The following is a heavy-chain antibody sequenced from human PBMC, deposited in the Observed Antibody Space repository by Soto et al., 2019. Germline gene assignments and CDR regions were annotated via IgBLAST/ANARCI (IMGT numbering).Heavy chain of an antibody. D-gene: IGHD2-21*01. CDR2: ISGCGGST. V-gene: IGHV3-23*01. CDR1: GFTFSSYS. J-gene: IGHJ5*02. CDR3: AKGLGDCYRDSCWFDP. Sequence: GGSLRLCCAASGFTFSSYSMSWVRQGTGKGLEWVSAISGCGGSTYYADSLKGRFTISRDNSKNTLYLQMNRVRAEDTAVYYCAKGLGDCYRDSCWFDPWGQGTLVTVSS.